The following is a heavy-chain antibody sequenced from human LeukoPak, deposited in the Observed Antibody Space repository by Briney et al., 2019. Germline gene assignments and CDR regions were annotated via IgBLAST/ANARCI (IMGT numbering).Heavy chain of an antibody. CDR1: GYTFTGYY. Sequence: ASVKVSCKASGYTFTGYYMHWVRQAPGQGLEWMGWNNPNSGGTNYAQKFQGRVTMTRDTSISTAYMELSRLRSDDTAVYYCARDADTAMSQQLRDYYYYMDVWGKGTTVTVSS. J-gene: IGHJ6*03. V-gene: IGHV1-2*02. CDR2: NNPNSGGT. CDR3: ARDADTAMSQQLRDYYYYMDV. D-gene: IGHD5-18*01.